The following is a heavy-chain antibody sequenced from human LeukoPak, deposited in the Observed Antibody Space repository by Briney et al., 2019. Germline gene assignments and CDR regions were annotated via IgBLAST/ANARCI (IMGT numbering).Heavy chain of an antibody. CDR2: INAGNGNT. J-gene: IGHJ6*02. V-gene: IGHV1-3*01. D-gene: IGHD3-22*01. CDR1: GYTFTSYA. CDR3: ARAKDTTMIGMDV. Sequence: ASVKVSCKASGYTFTSYAMHWVRQAPGQRLEWMGWINAGNGNTKYSQKFQGRVTISRDTSASTAHMELSSLRSEDTAVYYCARAKDTTMIGMDVWGQGTTVIVSS.